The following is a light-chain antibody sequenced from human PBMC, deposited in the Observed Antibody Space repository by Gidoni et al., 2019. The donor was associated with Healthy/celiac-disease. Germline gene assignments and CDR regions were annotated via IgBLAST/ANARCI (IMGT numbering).Light chain of an antibody. V-gene: IGLV1-40*01. CDR2: GNS. CDR3: QSYDSSLSGWV. Sequence: QSVLTQPPPVSGAPAQRVTISCTGSSTNIGTGYDVHWYQQLPGTAPKPFIYGNSNRPSGVPYRFSGSKSGTSASLAITGLQAEDEADYYCQSYDSSLSGWVFGGGTKLTVL. CDR1: STNIGTGYD. J-gene: IGLJ3*02.